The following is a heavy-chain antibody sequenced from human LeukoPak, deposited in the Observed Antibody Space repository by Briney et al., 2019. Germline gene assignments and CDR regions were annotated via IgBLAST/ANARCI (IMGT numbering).Heavy chain of an antibody. Sequence: ASVKVSCKASGYTFISYGISWVRQAPGQGLEWMGWISAYNGNTNYAQKLRGRVTMTTDTSTSTAYMELRSLRSDDTAVYYCARDLKRDWFDPWGQGTLVTVSS. CDR1: GYTFISYG. V-gene: IGHV1-18*01. J-gene: IGHJ5*02. CDR2: ISAYNGNT. CDR3: ARDLKRDWFDP.